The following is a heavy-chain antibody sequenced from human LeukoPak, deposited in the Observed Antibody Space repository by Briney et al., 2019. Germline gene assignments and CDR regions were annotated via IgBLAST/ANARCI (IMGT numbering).Heavy chain of an antibody. J-gene: IGHJ4*02. CDR2: LYASGSA. V-gene: IGHV4-4*07. D-gene: IGHD6-19*01. Sequence: SETLSLTCTVSGGSMSTYYWTWIRRPPGKGLEVIGSLYASGSAKLNPSLESRLSMSLDPSTSQFFLKLSTVTAEDSALYYCARFRSGGWYYFDSWGQGTLVTVSS. CDR3: ARFRSGGWYYFDS. CDR1: GGSMSTYY.